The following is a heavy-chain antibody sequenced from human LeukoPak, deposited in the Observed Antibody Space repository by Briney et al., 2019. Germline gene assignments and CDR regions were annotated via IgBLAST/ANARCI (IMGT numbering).Heavy chain of an antibody. CDR1: GGSFSGFY. CDR3: ARGLNGLPRYDYVWGSYRYWDY. CDR2: INHSGST. J-gene: IGHJ4*02. D-gene: IGHD3-16*02. Sequence: SETLSLTCAVYGGSFSGFYWSWIRQPPGKGLEGIGEINHSGSTNYNPSLKSRVTISVDTSKNQFSLKLSSVTAADTAVYYCARGLNGLPRYDYVWGSYRYWDYWGQGTLVTVSS. V-gene: IGHV4-34*01.